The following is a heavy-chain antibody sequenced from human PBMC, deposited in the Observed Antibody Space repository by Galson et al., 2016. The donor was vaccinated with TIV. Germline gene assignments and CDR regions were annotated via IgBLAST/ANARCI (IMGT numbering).Heavy chain of an antibody. CDR2: IHPGDSDT. CDR3: AKQLDFDQRVLQAFHI. Sequence: QSGAEVKKPGESLKVSCKGSGYSFTSYWIAWVRQMPGKGLELMGVIHPGDSDTRYSPSFQGQVSISADRSISTAYLPWSSLKASDTPMYYCAKQLDFDQRVLQAFHIWGQVTWLTVSS. CDR1: GYSFTSYW. V-gene: IGHV5-51*01. J-gene: IGHJ3*02. D-gene: IGHD3-9*01.